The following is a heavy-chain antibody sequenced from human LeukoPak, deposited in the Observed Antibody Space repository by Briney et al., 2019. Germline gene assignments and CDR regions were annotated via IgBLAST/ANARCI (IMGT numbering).Heavy chain of an antibody. J-gene: IGHJ4*02. CDR1: GFTFGDYA. V-gene: IGHV3-49*04. CDR3: TRANLGFVKWVLSDY. CDR2: ITSRPYGGTT. D-gene: IGHD3-3*02. Sequence: PGRSLRLSCTSSGFTFGDYAMSWVRQAPGKGLEWIGFITSRPYGGTTNYAASVKGRFTISRDDSAGIAYLQMNSLKTEDTGVYYCTRANLGFVKWVLSDYWGQGTLVTVSS.